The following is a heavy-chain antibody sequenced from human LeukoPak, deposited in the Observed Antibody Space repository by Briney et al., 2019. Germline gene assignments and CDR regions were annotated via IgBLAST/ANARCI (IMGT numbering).Heavy chain of an antibody. V-gene: IGHV3-48*03. CDR3: ARRYCSGGSCYFRYFDY. Sequence: GGSLRLSCAASGFTFSSYEMNWARQAPGKGLEWVSYISSSGSTIYYADSVKGRFTISRDNAKNSLYLQMNSLRAEDTAVYYCARRYCSGGSCYFRYFDYWGQGTLVTVSS. J-gene: IGHJ4*02. D-gene: IGHD2-15*01. CDR2: ISSSGSTI. CDR1: GFTFSSYE.